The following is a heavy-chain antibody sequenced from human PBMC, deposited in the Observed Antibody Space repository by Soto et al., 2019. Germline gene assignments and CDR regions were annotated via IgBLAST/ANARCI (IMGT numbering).Heavy chain of an antibody. CDR2: ISYDEINK. V-gene: IGHV3-30-3*01. J-gene: IGHJ3*02. CDR3: ATFLLVGSFDI. CDR1: GFTFGDYD. Sequence: GSLRLSCTTSGFTFGDYDMSWIRQAPGKGLEWVAVISYDEINKYYADSVKGRFTISRDNSKNTLSLQMNTLRAEDTAVYYCATFLLVGSFDIWGQGTMVTV. D-gene: IGHD1-26*01.